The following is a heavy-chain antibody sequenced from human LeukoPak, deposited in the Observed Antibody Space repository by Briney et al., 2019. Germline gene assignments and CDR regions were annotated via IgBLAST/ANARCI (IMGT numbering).Heavy chain of an antibody. V-gene: IGHV4-59*01. CDR3: ARDVLAYCGGECYSGYFDY. CDR2: IYYSGTT. J-gene: IGHJ4*02. CDR1: GGSISSYY. D-gene: IGHD2-21*01. Sequence: SETLSLTCTVSGGSISSYYWSWIRQPPGKGLEWIGYIYYSGTTKYNPSLKSRATISVDTSKNQITLKLGSVTAADTAVYYCARDVLAYCGGECYSGYFDYWGQGTLVTVSS.